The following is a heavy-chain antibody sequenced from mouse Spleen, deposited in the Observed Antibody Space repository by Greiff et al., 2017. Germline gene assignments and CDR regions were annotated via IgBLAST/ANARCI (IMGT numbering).Heavy chain of an antibody. CDR3: ARLRYPYWYFDV. V-gene: IGHV5-12*02. D-gene: IGHD1-1*01. CDR2: ISTGGGST. CDR1: GFTFSDYY. Sequence: EVKVVESGGGLVQPGGSLKLSCATSGFTFSDYYMYWVRQTPEKRLEWVAYISTGGGSTYYPDTVKGRFTISRDNAKNTLYLQMSRLKSEDTAMYYCARLRYPYWYFDVWGAGTTVTVSS. J-gene: IGHJ1*01.